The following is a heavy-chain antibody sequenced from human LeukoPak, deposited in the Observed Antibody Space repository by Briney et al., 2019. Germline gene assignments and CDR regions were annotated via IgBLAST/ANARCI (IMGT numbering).Heavy chain of an antibody. J-gene: IGHJ6*02. CDR1: GFTFSSYS. D-gene: IGHD6-13*01. CDR2: ISSSSSTI. V-gene: IGHV3-48*04. Sequence: GGSLRLSCAASGFTFSSYSMDWVRQAPGKGLEWVSYISSSSSTIYYADSVKGRFTISRDNAKNSLYLQMNSLRAEDTAVYYCARDDSVAAAVDYYYYGMDVWGQGTTVTVSS. CDR3: ARDDSVAAAVDYYYYGMDV.